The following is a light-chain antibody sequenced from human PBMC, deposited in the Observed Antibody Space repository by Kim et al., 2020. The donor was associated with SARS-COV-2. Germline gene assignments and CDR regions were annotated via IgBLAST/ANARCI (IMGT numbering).Light chain of an antibody. V-gene: IGLV1-44*01. CDR3: AAWDDSLYGWV. Sequence: QSVLTQPPSASGTPGQTVTISCSGSSSNIGSNTISWYQQLPGTAPKLLIYNNNQRPSGVPDRFSGSKSGTSASLAISGLQSEDEADYYCAAWDDSLYGWVFGGGTKVTVL. J-gene: IGLJ3*02. CDR2: NNN. CDR1: SSNIGSNT.